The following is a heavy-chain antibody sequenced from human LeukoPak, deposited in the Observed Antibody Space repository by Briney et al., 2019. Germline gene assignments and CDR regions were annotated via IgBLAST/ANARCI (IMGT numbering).Heavy chain of an antibody. Sequence: SGGSLRLSCAASGFTFSSYGMHWVRQAPGKGLEWVAVISYDGNNKYYADSVKGRFTISGDNSKNTLSLQMNSLRAEDTAVYYCAITPSHFDYWGQGTLVTVSS. CDR1: GFTFSSYG. V-gene: IGHV3-30*03. D-gene: IGHD2-2*01. CDR3: AITPSHFDY. CDR2: ISYDGNNK. J-gene: IGHJ4*02.